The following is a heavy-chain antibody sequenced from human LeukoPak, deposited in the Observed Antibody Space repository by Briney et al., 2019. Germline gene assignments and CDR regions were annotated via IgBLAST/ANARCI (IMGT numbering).Heavy chain of an antibody. J-gene: IGHJ4*02. V-gene: IGHV4-59*01. CDR3: ARAVMYYYDSSGYYGY. CDR1: GGSISTYY. CDR2: IYYSGST. D-gene: IGHD3-22*01. Sequence: SETLSLTCTVAGGSISTYYWSWIRQSPGKGLEWIGYIYYSGSTNYNPSLNSRVTTSLDTSKNQFSLKLSSVTAADTAVYYCARAVMYYYDSSGYYGYWGQGTLVTVSS.